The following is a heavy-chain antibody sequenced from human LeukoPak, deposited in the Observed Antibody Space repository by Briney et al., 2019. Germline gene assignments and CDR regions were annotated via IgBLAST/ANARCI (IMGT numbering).Heavy chain of an antibody. Sequence: PGGSLRLSCAASGFTFSSYGMHWVRQAPGKGLEWVAVIWYDGSNKYYADSVKGRFTISRDNSKNTLYLQMNSLRAEDTAVYYCALEDYGDYVGIPFRPYHPGGAFDIWGQGTMVTVSS. D-gene: IGHD4-17*01. J-gene: IGHJ3*02. CDR3: ALEDYGDYVGIPFRPYHPGGAFDI. CDR2: IWYDGSNK. V-gene: IGHV3-33*01. CDR1: GFTFSSYG.